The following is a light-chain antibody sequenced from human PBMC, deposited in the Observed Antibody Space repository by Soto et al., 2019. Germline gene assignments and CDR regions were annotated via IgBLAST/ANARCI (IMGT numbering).Light chain of an antibody. J-gene: IGKJ5*01. CDR3: QQYNNWPPIT. Sequence: EIVMTQSPATLSVSPGERATLSCRASQSVSGNLAWYQQKPGQAPRLLIYGASTRDTGIPARFSGSGSGTEFTLTISSLKSEDVAVYYCQQYNNWPPITFGQGTRLEIK. CDR2: GAS. V-gene: IGKV3-15*01. CDR1: QSVSGN.